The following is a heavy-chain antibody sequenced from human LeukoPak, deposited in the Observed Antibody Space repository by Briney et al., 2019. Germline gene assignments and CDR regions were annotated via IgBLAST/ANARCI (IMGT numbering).Heavy chain of an antibody. V-gene: IGHV1-69*04. Sequence: GASVKVSCKASGGTFTNYVISWVRQAPGQGLEWMGKINTLLDMANYAQKFPGRLTITADTSTSTAYMELSSLRSDDTAVYYCVREPEGLTTESHWGQGTLVIVSS. J-gene: IGHJ4*02. CDR1: GGTFTNYV. CDR2: INTLLDMA. D-gene: IGHD4-17*01. CDR3: VREPEGLTTESH.